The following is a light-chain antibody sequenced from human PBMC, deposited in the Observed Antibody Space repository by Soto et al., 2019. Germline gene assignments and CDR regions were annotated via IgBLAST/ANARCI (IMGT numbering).Light chain of an antibody. CDR2: DVS. CDR3: GSYTSSSAYV. CDR1: SSDVGGYNY. V-gene: IGLV2-14*01. J-gene: IGLJ1*01. Sequence: QSALTQPASVSGSPGQSITISCTGTSSDVGGYNYVSWYQQHPGKAPKLMIYDVSNRPSGVSSRFSGSKSGNTASLTISGLQAEDEAAYYCGSYTSSSAYVFGTGTQLTVL.